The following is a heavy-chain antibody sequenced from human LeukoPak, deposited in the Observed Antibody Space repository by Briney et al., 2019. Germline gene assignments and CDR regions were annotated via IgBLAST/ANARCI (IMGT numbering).Heavy chain of an antibody. D-gene: IGHD5-18*01. CDR3: ARLGYSYGYVDY. Sequence: PSETLSLTCTVSGGSISSGGYYWSWIRQHPGKGLEWIGYIYYSGSTYYNPSLKSRVTISVDTSKNQFSLKLSSVTAADTAAYYCARLGYSYGYVDYWGQGTLVTVSS. V-gene: IGHV4-31*03. CDR2: IYYSGST. CDR1: GGSISSGGYY. J-gene: IGHJ4*02.